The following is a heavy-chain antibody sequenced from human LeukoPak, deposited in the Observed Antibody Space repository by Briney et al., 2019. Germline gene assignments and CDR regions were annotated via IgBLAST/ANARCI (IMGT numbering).Heavy chain of an antibody. CDR1: GYTFTSYG. V-gene: IGHV1-18*01. CDR3: ARDSRYFDWLFREEDY. D-gene: IGHD3-9*01. CDR2: ISAYNGNT. J-gene: IGHJ4*02. Sequence: GASVKVSCKASGYTFTSYGISWVRQAPGQGLEWMGWISAYNGNTNYAQKLQGRVTMATDTSTSTAYMELRSLRSDDTAVYYCARDSRYFDWLFREEDYWGQGTLVTVSS.